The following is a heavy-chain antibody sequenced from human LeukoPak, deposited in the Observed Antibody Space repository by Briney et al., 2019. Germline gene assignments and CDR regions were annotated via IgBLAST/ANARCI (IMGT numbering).Heavy chain of an antibody. D-gene: IGHD3-3*01. Sequence: SVKVSCKASGGTFNTYGISWVRQAPGQGLEWMGGIIPILGAVNYAQKFQGRVTITADESTNTAYMELSSLRPEDTAVYYCARVVADFWSGFGAYYYYKDVWGKGTTVTVSS. CDR3: ARVVADFWSGFGAYYYYKDV. CDR2: IIPILGAV. J-gene: IGHJ6*03. V-gene: IGHV1-69*13. CDR1: GGTFNTYG.